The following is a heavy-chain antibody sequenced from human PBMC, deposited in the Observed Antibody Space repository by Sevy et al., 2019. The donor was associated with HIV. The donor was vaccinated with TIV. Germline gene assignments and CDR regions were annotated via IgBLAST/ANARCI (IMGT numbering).Heavy chain of an antibody. CDR2: IYYSGST. Sequence: SETLSLTCTVSGGSISSGGYYWSWIRQHPGKGLEWIGYIYYSGSTYYNPSLKSRVTISVDTSKNQFSLKLGSVTAADTAVYYCARVHSGYDYSYYYYMDVWGKGTTVTVSS. CDR1: GGSISSGGYY. J-gene: IGHJ6*03. V-gene: IGHV4-31*03. D-gene: IGHD5-12*01. CDR3: ARVHSGYDYSYYYYMDV.